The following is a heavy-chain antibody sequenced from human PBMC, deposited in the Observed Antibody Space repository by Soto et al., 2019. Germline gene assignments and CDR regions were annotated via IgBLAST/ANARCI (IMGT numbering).Heavy chain of an antibody. V-gene: IGHV1-2*04. Sequence: ASVKVSCKASGYTFIGYYMHWVRQAPGQGLEWMGWINPNSGGTNYAQKFQGWVTMTRDTSISTAYMELSRLRSDDTAVYYCARGLKGELPHDYYDGMDVWGQGTTVTVSS. J-gene: IGHJ6*02. CDR2: INPNSGGT. D-gene: IGHD1-26*01. CDR1: GYTFIGYY. CDR3: ARGLKGELPHDYYDGMDV.